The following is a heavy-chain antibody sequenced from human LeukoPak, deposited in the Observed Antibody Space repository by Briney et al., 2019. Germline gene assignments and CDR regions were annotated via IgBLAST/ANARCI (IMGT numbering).Heavy chain of an antibody. V-gene: IGHV1-18*01. D-gene: IGHD6-19*01. CDR1: GYTFTSYG. J-gene: IGHJ4*02. CDR3: ARDTSGYSSGWYHDY. Sequence: ASVNVSCKASGYTFTSYGISWVRQAPGQGLEWMGWISAYNGNTNYAQKLQGRVTMTTDTSTSTAYMELRSLRSDDTAVYYCARDTSGYSSGWYHDYWGQGTLVTVSS. CDR2: ISAYNGNT.